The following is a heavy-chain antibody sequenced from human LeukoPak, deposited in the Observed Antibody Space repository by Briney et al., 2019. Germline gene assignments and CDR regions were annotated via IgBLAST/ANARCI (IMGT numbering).Heavy chain of an antibody. Sequence: GGSLRLSCTASGLTLSDYRMSWVRQAPGKGLEWVANIKRDGSQKVYVDSVEGRFTISRDNARNSLFLQMNSLRAEDTAVYWCTRDSQGSGIYSVDYWGQGTLVTVSS. CDR3: TRDSQGSGIYSVDY. V-gene: IGHV3-7*05. CDR2: IKRDGSQK. D-gene: IGHD3-10*01. J-gene: IGHJ4*02. CDR1: GLTLSDYR.